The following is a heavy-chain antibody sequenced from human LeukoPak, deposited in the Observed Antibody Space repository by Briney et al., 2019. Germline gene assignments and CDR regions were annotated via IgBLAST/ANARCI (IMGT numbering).Heavy chain of an antibody. D-gene: IGHD6-13*01. CDR3: AREIRGIAAAGGGFDP. V-gene: IGHV4-61*02. Sequence: SETLSLTCTVSGGSISSGSYYWSWIRQPAGKGLEWIGRIYTSGSTNYNPSLKSRVTISVDTSKNQFSLKLSSVTAADTAVYYCAREIRGIAAAGGGFDPWGQGTLVTVSS. J-gene: IGHJ5*02. CDR2: IYTSGST. CDR1: GGSISSGSYY.